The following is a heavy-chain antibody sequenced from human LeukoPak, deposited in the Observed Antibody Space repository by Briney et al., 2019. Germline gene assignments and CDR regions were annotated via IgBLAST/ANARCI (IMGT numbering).Heavy chain of an antibody. CDR3: ARSSRGLALEFDY. CDR2: IYYSGST. CDR1: GGSLSSYY. V-gene: IGHV4-59*01. D-gene: IGHD1-1*01. Sequence: PSETLSLTCTVSGGSLSSYYWSWIRQPPGKGLEWIGYIYYSGSTNYNPSLKSRVTISVDTSKNQFSLKLSSVTAADTAVYYCARSSRGLALEFDYWGQGTLVTVSS. J-gene: IGHJ4*02.